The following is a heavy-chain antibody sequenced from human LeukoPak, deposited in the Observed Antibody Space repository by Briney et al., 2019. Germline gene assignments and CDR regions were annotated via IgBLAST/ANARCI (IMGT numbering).Heavy chain of an antibody. CDR2: ISYDGSNK. CDR3: AKDPRYFGELLPSAFDM. V-gene: IGHV3-30*18. Sequence: PGRSLRLSCAASGFTFSSYGMHWVRQAPGKGLEWVAVISYDGSNKYYADSVKGRFTISRDNSKNTLYLQMNSLRAEDTAVYYCAKDPRYFGELLPSAFDMWGQGTMVTVSS. CDR1: GFTFSSYG. J-gene: IGHJ3*02. D-gene: IGHD3-10*01.